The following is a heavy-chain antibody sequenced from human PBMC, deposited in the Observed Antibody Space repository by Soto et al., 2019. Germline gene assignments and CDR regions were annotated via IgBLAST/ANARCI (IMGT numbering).Heavy chain of an antibody. Sequence: EGQVVESGGDLVQPGDSLTISCAASGFTFSTYAMSWVRQAPGKGLEWVSGIHKTGTITFYADSVKGRFTISRDNSKNTLYLHMRSLRDWDTAVYYCVRDLNYKFFFDLWGQGTLVTVSS. CDR3: VRDLNYKFFFDL. D-gene: IGHD3-10*01. CDR1: GFTFSTYA. V-gene: IGHV3-23*05. CDR2: IHKTGTIT. J-gene: IGHJ4*02.